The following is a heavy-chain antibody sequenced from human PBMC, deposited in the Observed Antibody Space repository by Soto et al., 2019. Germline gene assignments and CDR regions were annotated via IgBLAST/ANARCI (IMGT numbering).Heavy chain of an antibody. CDR1: GGSINNGNS. CDR2: IYYSGRT. D-gene: IGHD2-15*01. Sequence: PSETLSLTCTVSGGSINNGNSWGWVRQSPGRGLEWIGEIYYSGRTQYNPSLKSRISISVDNPKNQISLKLTSVTAADTARYYCAASYCSGGRCSAYAMDIWGQGTTVTVSS. CDR3: AASYCSGGRCSAYAMDI. V-gene: IGHV4-4*02. J-gene: IGHJ6*02.